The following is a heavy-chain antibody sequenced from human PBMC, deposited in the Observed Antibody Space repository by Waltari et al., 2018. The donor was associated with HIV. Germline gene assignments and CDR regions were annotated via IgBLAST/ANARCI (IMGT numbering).Heavy chain of an antibody. D-gene: IGHD3-10*01. CDR1: GYNFNSFY. V-gene: IGHV1-2*02. J-gene: IGHJ3*01. CDR3: AKTYYGPTSYYNVGAFDV. Sequence: VQLVQSGAQVKEPGDSVKVSCRASGYNFNSFYLHLVRQAPGQGLQWVGFINPFSGGTNYAQKFRGRVTLTRDTSIDTSFMELTGLGSDDTAVYYCAKTYYGPTSYYNVGAFDVWGQGTMVSVSS. CDR2: INPFSGGT.